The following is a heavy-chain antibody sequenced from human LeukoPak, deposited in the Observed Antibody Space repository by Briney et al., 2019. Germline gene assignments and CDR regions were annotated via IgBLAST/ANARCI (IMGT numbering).Heavy chain of an antibody. Sequence: SETLSLTCTVSGGSISSYYWSWIRQPPGKGLEWIGYIYYSGSTNYNPSLKSRVTISVDTSKNQFSLKLSSVTAADTAVYYCARDINPAIYYDSSGYAFDIRGQGTMVPVSS. J-gene: IGHJ3*02. CDR1: GGSISSYY. D-gene: IGHD3-22*01. CDR3: ARDINPAIYYDSSGYAFDI. CDR2: IYYSGST. V-gene: IGHV4-59*01.